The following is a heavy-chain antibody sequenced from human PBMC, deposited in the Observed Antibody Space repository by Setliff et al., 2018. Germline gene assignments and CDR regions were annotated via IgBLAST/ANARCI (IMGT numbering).Heavy chain of an antibody. D-gene: IGHD5-18*01. V-gene: IGHV1-69*05. CDR2: TIPLFGTT. J-gene: IGHJ6*03. Sequence: KVSCKASGGTFTNYGVSWVRQAPGQGLEWMGGTIPLFGTTDYAQKFHGRLTIITDESTSTASMELTSPTSDDTAVYYCAREGVDTRSSTDYRYYMDVWGKGTTVTVSS. CDR1: GGTFTNYG. CDR3: AREGVDTRSSTDYRYYMDV.